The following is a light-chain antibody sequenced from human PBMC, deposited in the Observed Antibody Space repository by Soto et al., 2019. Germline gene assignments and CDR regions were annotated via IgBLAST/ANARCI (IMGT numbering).Light chain of an antibody. V-gene: IGKV3-15*01. CDR2: GAS. CDR1: QSVNNK. Sequence: EIVMTQSPATLSVSPGERDTLSFRASQSVNNKLAWYQQKPGQPPRLLIYGASTRATGIPARFSGSGSGTEFTPTISSLQSEDFAVYYCQLYNDWPRTFGQGTKVEI. CDR3: QLYNDWPRT. J-gene: IGKJ1*01.